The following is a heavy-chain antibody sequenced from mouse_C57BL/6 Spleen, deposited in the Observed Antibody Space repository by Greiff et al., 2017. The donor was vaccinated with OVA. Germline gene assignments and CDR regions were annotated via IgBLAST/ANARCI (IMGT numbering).Heavy chain of an antibody. D-gene: IGHD3-1*01. CDR2: ISDGGSYT. Sequence: EVKLMESGGGLVKPGGSLKLSCAASGFTFSSYAMSWVRQTPEKRLEWVASISDGGSYTYYPDNVKGRFTISRDNAKNNLYLQMSHLKSEDTAMYYCARDRGSLFDYWGQGTTLTVSS. CDR3: ARDRGSLFDY. J-gene: IGHJ2*01. V-gene: IGHV5-4*01. CDR1: GFTFSSYA.